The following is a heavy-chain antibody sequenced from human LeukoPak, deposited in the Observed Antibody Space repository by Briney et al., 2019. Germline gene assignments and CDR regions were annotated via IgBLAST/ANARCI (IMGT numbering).Heavy chain of an antibody. Sequence: PSETLSLTCTVSGGSISSYYWSWIRQPAGKGLEWIGCIYHSGSTYSNPSLKSRVTISVDTSKTQFSLKLSSVTAADTAVYYCARASGLGGSSSGAWGAIFAYWGQGTLVTVSA. CDR1: GGSISSYY. CDR3: ARASGLGGSSSGAWGAIFAY. D-gene: IGHD1-26*01. J-gene: IGHJ4*02. V-gene: IGHV4-59*08. CDR2: IYHSGST.